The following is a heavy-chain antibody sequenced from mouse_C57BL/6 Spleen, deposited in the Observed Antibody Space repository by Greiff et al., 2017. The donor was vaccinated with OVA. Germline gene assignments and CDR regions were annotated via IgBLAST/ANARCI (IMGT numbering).Heavy chain of an antibody. D-gene: IGHD4-1*01. CDR3: TSRVGPVYFDY. CDR1: GYTFTDYE. CDR2: IDPETGGT. Sequence: VQRVESGAELVRPGASVTLSCKASGYTFTDYEMHWVKQTPVHGLEWIGAIDPETGGTAYNQKFKGKAILTADKSSSTAYMELRSLTSEDSAVYYCTSRVGPVYFDYWGQGTTLTVSS. V-gene: IGHV1-15*01. J-gene: IGHJ2*01.